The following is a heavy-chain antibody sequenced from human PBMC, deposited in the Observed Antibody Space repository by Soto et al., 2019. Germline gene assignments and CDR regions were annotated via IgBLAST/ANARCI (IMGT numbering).Heavy chain of an antibody. CDR2: MNPNSGNT. J-gene: IGHJ4*02. V-gene: IGHV1-8*01. Sequence: ASVKVSCKASGYTFTSYDINWVRQATGQGLEWMGWMNPNSGNTGYAQKFQGRVTMTRNTSISTAYMELGSLRSEDTAVYYCASSFDSSGYNDYWGQGTLVTVSS. D-gene: IGHD3-22*01. CDR1: GYTFTSYD. CDR3: ASSFDSSGYNDY.